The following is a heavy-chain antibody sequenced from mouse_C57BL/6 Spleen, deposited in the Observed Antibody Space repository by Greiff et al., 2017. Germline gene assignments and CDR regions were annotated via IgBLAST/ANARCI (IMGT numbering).Heavy chain of an antibody. Sequence: EVHLVESGEGLVKPGGSLKLSCAASGFTFSSYAMSWVRQTPEKRLEWVAYISSGGDYIYYADTVKGRFTISRDNARNTLYLQMSSLKSADTAMYYCTREVLLRGYFDVWGTGTTVTVSS. D-gene: IGHD1-1*01. V-gene: IGHV5-9-1*02. CDR3: TREVLLRGYFDV. CDR2: ISSGGDYI. CDR1: GFTFSSYA. J-gene: IGHJ1*03.